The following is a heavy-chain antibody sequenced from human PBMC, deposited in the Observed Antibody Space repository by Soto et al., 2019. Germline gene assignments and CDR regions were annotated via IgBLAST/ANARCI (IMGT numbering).Heavy chain of an antibody. CDR2: IYYSGST. V-gene: IGHV4-59*08. D-gene: IGHD3-22*01. J-gene: IGHJ2*01. Sequence: PSETLSLTCTASGGSMSSYYWNWIRQPPGKGLESIGYIYYSGSTNYNPSLKSRVTISVDTSKNQFSLKLSSVTAADTAVYYCARHAYDSSGYYSNWYFDLWGRGTLVTVSS. CDR3: ARHAYDSSGYYSNWYFDL. CDR1: GGSMSSYY.